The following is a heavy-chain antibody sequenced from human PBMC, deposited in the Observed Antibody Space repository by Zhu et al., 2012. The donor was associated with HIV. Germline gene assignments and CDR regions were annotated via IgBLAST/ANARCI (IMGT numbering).Heavy chain of an antibody. J-gene: IGHJ4*02. D-gene: IGHD3-22*01. CDR2: IHQSGST. V-gene: IGHV4-38-2*01. CDR1: GYFISSGYY. Sequence: QVQLQESGPGLVKPSETLSLTCAVSGYFISSGYYWGWIRQPPGKGLEWIETIHQSGSTYYNSSLKSRVTISVDTSKNQFSLNLSSVTAADTAMYYCARLRDYESSGSYYFDYWGQGALVHRLL. CDR3: ARLRDYESSGSYYFDY.